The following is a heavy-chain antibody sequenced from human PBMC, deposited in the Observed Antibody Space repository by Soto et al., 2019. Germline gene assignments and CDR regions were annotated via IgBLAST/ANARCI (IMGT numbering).Heavy chain of an antibody. Sequence: SETLSLTCTVSGGSISSSSYYWGWIRQPPGKGLEWIGSIYYSGSTYYNPSLKSRVTISVDTSKNQFSLKLSSVTAADTAVYYCARHPEPMPPNWFDPWGQGTLVTVSS. CDR1: GGSISSSSYY. D-gene: IGHD2-2*01. CDR2: IYYSGST. CDR3: ARHPEPMPPNWFDP. V-gene: IGHV4-39*01. J-gene: IGHJ5*02.